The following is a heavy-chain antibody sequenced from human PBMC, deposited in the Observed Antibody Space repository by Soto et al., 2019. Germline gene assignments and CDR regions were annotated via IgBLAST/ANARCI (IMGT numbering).Heavy chain of an antibody. CDR3: ARRFYCSGGSCYWFDP. J-gene: IGHJ5*02. V-gene: IGHV4-30-4*01. CDR1: GGSISSGDYY. D-gene: IGHD2-15*01. CDR2: IYYSGST. Sequence: SETLSLTCTVSGGSISSGDYYWSWIRQPPGKGLEWIGYIYYSGSTYYNPSLKSRVTISVDTSKNQFSLKLSSVTAADTAVYYCARRFYCSGGSCYWFDPWGQGTLVTVSS.